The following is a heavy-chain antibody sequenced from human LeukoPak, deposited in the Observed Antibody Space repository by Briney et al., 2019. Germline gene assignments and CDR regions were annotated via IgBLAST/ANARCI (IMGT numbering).Heavy chain of an antibody. J-gene: IGHJ4*02. V-gene: IGHV4-31*03. CDR3: ARAGYDSSGYSTYYFDY. Sequence: SETLSLTCTVSGGSISSGGYYWSWLRQHPGKGLEWIGYIYYSGSTYYNPSLKSRVTISIDTSKNQFSLKLSSVTAADTAVYYCARAGYDSSGYSTYYFDYWGQGTLVTVSS. D-gene: IGHD3-22*01. CDR2: IYYSGST. CDR1: GGSISSGGYY.